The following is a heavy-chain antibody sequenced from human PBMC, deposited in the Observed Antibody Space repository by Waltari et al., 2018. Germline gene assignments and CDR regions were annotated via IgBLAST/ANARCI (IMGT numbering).Heavy chain of an antibody. J-gene: IGHJ4*02. CDR3: TRSTSSGEQIHFDY. D-gene: IGHD1-26*01. V-gene: IGHV4-59*01. CDR1: GGSIERDY. CDR2: IFNGGAT. Sequence: QVQLQESGPRLVKPSETLSLTCTVSGGSIERDYWTWVRQTLGKGLEWVGYIFNGGATNYDPSLMSRVSISLDVANRQFSLNLMSVTAADTAVYFCTRSTSSGEQIHFDYWGRGILVTVSS.